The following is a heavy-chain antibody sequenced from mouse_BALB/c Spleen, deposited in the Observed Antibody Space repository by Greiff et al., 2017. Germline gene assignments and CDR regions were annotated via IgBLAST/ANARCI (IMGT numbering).Heavy chain of an antibody. V-gene: IGHV5-6-4*01. D-gene: IGHD2-1*01. J-gene: IGHJ3*01. CDR3: TRDRRGNYPFAY. CDR2: ISSGGSYT. CDR1: GFTFSSYT. Sequence: EVKLMESGGGLVKPGGSLKLSCAASGFTFSSYTMSWVRQTPEKRLEWVATISSGGSYTYYPDSVKGRFTISRDNAKNTLYLQMSSLKSEDTAMYYCTRDRRGNYPFAYWGQGTLVTVSA.